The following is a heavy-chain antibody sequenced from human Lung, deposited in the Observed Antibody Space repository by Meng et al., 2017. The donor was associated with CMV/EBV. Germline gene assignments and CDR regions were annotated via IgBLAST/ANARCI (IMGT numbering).Heavy chain of an antibody. J-gene: IGHJ5*02. D-gene: IGHD3-10*01. V-gene: IGHV4-31*03. CDR3: ARASYGSGSPLGESWFDP. Sequence: QGQLQEAGPGPVKPSPTLSLTCMVSGGSISSGGYYWSWIRQHPGKGLEWIGYIHSSGSTYYNPSLRSRLTISVDTSKNQFSLKLSSVTAADTAVYYCARASYGSGSPLGESWFDPWGQGTLVTVSS. CDR2: IHSSGST. CDR1: GGSISSGGYY.